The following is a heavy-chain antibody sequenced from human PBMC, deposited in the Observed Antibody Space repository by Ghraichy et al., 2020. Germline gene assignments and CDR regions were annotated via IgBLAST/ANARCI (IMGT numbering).Heavy chain of an antibody. CDR3: ATYPMYYYDSSGPNWFDP. Sequence: ESLNISCAVYGGSFSGYYWSWIRQPPGKGLEWIGEINHSGSTNYNPSLKSRVTISVDTSKNQFSLKLSSVTAADTAVYYCATYPMYYYDSSGPNWFDPWGQGTLVTVSS. CDR2: INHSGST. D-gene: IGHD3-22*01. V-gene: IGHV4-34*01. J-gene: IGHJ5*02. CDR1: GGSFSGYY.